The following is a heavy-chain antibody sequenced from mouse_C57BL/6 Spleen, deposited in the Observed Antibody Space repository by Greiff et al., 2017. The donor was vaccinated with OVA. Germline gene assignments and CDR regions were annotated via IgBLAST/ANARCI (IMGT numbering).Heavy chain of an antibody. Sequence: QVQLQQSGPELVKPGASVKISCKASGYAFSSSWMNWVKQRPGQGLEWIGRIYPGDGDTNYNGKFKGKATLTADKSSSTAYMQLSSLTSEDSAVYVCASSPYYYGSSLWYFDVWGTGTTVTVSS. CDR2: IYPGDGDT. CDR3: ASSPYYYGSSLWYFDV. V-gene: IGHV1-82*01. CDR1: GYAFSSSW. J-gene: IGHJ1*03. D-gene: IGHD1-1*01.